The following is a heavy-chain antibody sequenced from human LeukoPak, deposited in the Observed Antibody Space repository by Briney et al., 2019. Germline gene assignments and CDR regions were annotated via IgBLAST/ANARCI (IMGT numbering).Heavy chain of an antibody. J-gene: IGHJ3*02. V-gene: IGHV4-34*01. CDR3: ALGPPDAFDI. CDR1: GGSFSGYY. CDR2: INHSGST. D-gene: IGHD1-26*01. Sequence: SETLPLTCAVYGGSFSGYYWSWIRQPPGKGLEWIGEINHSGSTNYNPSLKSRVTISVDTSKNQFSLKLSSVTAADTAVYYCALGPPDAFDIWGQGTMVTVSS.